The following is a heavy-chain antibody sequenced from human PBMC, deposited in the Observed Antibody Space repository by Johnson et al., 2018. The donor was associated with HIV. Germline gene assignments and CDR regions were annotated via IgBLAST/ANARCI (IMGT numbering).Heavy chain of an antibody. CDR2: ISSSSSTI. D-gene: IGHD6-13*01. V-gene: IGHV3-48*04. J-gene: IGHJ3*02. CDR3: ARDGGVAAAVGVVAFDI. Sequence: VQLVESGGGLVEPGGSLRLSCAASGFTFSNAWMSWVRQAPGKGLEWVSYISSSSSTIYSGDSVKGRFTISRENAEKSLYLQMNSLRAEDTAVYYCARDGGVAAAVGVVAFDIWGQGTLVTVSS. CDR1: GFTFSNAW.